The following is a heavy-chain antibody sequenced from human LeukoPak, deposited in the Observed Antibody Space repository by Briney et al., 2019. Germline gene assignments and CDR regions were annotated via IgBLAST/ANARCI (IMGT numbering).Heavy chain of an antibody. V-gene: IGHV1-46*01. Sequence: ASVKVSCKASGYTFTSYYMHWERQAPGQGLEWMGIINPSGGSTSYAQKFQGRVTMTRDMSTSTVYMELSSLRSEDTAVYYCARDGVPAAMAGYYYYMDVWGKGTTVTVSS. CDR2: INPSGGST. D-gene: IGHD2-2*01. J-gene: IGHJ6*03. CDR3: ARDGVPAAMAGYYYYMDV. CDR1: GYTFTSYY.